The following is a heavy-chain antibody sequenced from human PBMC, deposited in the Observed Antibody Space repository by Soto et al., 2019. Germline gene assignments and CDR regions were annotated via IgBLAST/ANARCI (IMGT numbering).Heavy chain of an antibody. V-gene: IGHV4-30-2*01. J-gene: IGHJ5*02. CDR3: ARAHDYGDSSGFDP. Sequence: PSETLSLTCAVSGGSISSGGYSWSWLRQPPGRGLEWIGYIYHSGSTYYNPSLKSRVTISVDRSKNQFSLKLSSVTAADTAVYYCARAHDYGDSSGFDPWGQGTLVTVSS. CDR2: IYHSGST. CDR1: GGSISSGGYS. D-gene: IGHD4-17*01.